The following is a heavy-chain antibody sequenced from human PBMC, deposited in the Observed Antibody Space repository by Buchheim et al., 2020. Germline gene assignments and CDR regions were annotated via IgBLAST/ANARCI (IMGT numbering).Heavy chain of an antibody. D-gene: IGHD4-23*01. J-gene: IGHJ4*02. CDR3: ARWADYGGKRHFDY. V-gene: IGHV4-39*01. Sequence: QVQLQESGPGLVKPSEPLSLTCTVSGGSVSSSSYYWGWIRQPPGKGLEWIGSIYYSGTTYYNPSLKSRVTISVDTTTNPLSLKLNSVTAADTALYYCARWADYGGKRHFDYWGQGTL. CDR2: IYYSGTT. CDR1: GGSVSSSSYY.